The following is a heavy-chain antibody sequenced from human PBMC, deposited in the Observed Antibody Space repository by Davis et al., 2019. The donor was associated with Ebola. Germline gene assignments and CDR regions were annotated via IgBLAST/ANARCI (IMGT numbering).Heavy chain of an antibody. Sequence: ASVKVSCKASGYTFTSYGISWVRQAPGQGLEWMGWISAYNGNTNYAQKLQGRFTMTRNTSISTAYMELSSLRSEDTAVYYCARDSLVPAAIPYYYYYMDVWGKGTTVTVSS. D-gene: IGHD2-2*02. J-gene: IGHJ6*03. V-gene: IGHV1-18*04. CDR3: ARDSLVPAAIPYYYYYMDV. CDR2: ISAYNGNT. CDR1: GYTFTSYG.